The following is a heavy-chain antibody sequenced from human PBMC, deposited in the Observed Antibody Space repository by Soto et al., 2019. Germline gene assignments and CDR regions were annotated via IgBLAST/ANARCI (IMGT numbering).Heavy chain of an antibody. CDR3: AKDLIRGDGYEDPDY. J-gene: IGHJ4*02. CDR2: IYAAGSGK. D-gene: IGHD5-12*01. V-gene: IGHV3-23*01. CDR1: GFIFSNYA. Sequence: GGSLRLSCAASGFIFSNYAMFWFRQAPGKGLEWVSTIYAAGSGKYYAGSVKGRFTISRDNSRDTLSLQMDSLRAEDTAIYFCAKDLIRGDGYEDPDYWGQGTLVTVSS.